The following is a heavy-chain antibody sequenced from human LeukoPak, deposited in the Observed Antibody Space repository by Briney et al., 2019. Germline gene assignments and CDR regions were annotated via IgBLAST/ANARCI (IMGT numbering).Heavy chain of an antibody. CDR3: GRFGYVAAVDL. CDR2: INPAGSDT. CDR1: GFSFNSYW. J-gene: IGHJ4*02. Sequence: GGSLRLSCAASGFSFNSYWMTWVRQAPGRGLEWVANINPAGSDTYYVDPVKGRFTISRDNAKNLVYLQTNSLRAEDTAVYSYGRFGYVAAVDLWGQGTLVTVSS. D-gene: IGHD2-15*01. V-gene: IGHV3-7*01.